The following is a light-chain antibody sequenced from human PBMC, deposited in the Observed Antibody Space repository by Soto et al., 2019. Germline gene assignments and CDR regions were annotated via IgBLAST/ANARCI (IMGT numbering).Light chain of an antibody. J-gene: IGLJ1*01. CDR1: SSDVGGYNY. CDR3: RSYTSSITYV. V-gene: IGLV2-14*01. CDR2: EVT. Sequence: QSVLTQPASVSGSPGQSITISCTGTSSDVGGYNYVSWYQQHPGKAPKLMIYEVTNRPSGVSNRFSGSKSGNTASLTISGLQADDEADYYCRSYTSSITYVFGTGTKLTVL.